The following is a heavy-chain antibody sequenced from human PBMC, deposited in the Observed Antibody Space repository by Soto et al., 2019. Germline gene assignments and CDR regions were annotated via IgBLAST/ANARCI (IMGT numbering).Heavy chain of an antibody. CDR2: ISAYNGNT. CDR3: ARDGLAGTWRGAGVY. J-gene: IGHJ4*02. V-gene: IGHV1-18*01. D-gene: IGHD6-19*01. Sequence: QVQLVQSGAEVKKPGASVKVSCKASGYTFTSYGISWVRQAPGQGLEWMGWISAYNGNTNYAQKLQGRVTITTDTSTSTAYMELMSLISNDTAVYCCARDGLAGTWRGAGVYWGQGNLFTVS. CDR1: GYTFTSYG.